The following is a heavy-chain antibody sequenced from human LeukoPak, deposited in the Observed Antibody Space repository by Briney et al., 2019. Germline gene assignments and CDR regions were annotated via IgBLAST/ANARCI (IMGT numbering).Heavy chain of an antibody. V-gene: IGHV4-30-4*02. CDR2: IYYSGST. D-gene: IGHD5-18*01. Sequence: PSETLSLTCTVSGGSISSGDYYWSWIRQPPGKGLEWIGYIYYSGSTYYNPSLKSRVTISVDTSKNQFSLKLSSVTAADTAVYYCARVFRVQLWLRKGWFDPWGQGTLVTVSS. CDR1: GGSISSGDYY. J-gene: IGHJ5*02. CDR3: ARVFRVQLWLRKGWFDP.